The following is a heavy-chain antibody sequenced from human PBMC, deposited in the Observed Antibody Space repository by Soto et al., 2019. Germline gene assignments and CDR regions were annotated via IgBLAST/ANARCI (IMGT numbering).Heavy chain of an antibody. CDR3: ARIAYSSSWTPGWFDP. Sequence: XATPALTFAVSGYSISSGYDWCWIRQPPGKGLEWIGSIYHSGSTYYNPSLKSRVTISVDTSKNQFSLKLSSVTAADTAVYYCARIAYSSSWTPGWFDPWGQGTLVTVSS. J-gene: IGHJ5*02. V-gene: IGHV4-38-2*01. CDR2: IYHSGST. D-gene: IGHD6-13*01. CDR1: GYSISSGYD.